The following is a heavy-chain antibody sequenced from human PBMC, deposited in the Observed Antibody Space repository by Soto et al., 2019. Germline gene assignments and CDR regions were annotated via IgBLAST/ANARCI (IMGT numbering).Heavy chain of an antibody. CDR3: AKGLDRGQLWLHFDY. D-gene: IGHD5-18*01. J-gene: IGHJ4*02. CDR2: ISYDGSNK. V-gene: IGHV3-30*18. CDR1: GFTFSSYG. Sequence: QVQLVESGGGVVQPGRSLRLSCAASGFTFSSYGMHWVRQAPGKGLEWVAVISYDGSNKYYADSVKGRFTISRDNSKNTLYLQMNSLRAEDTAVYYCAKGLDRGQLWLHFDYWGQGTLVTVSS.